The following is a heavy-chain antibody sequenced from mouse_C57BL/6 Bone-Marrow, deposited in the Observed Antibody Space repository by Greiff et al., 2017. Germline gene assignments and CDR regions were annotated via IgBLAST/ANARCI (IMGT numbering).Heavy chain of an antibody. CDR2: IYPGGGYT. J-gene: IGHJ3*01. CDR1: GYTFTNYW. D-gene: IGHD2-4*01. V-gene: IGHV1-63*01. CDR3: ARHYDYDVGFAY. Sequence: VKLMESGAELVRPGTSVKMSCKASGYTFTNYWIGWAKQRPGHGLEWIGDIYPGGGYTNYNEKFKGKATLTADKSSSTAYMQFSSLTSEDSAIYYCARHYDYDVGFAYWGQGTLVTVSA.